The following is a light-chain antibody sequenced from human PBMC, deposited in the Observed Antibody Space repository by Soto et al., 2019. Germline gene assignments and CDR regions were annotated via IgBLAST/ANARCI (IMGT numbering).Light chain of an antibody. Sequence: QAVVTQEPSLTVSPGGTVTLTCASSTGAVTSGYYPNWFQQKPGQAPRALIYTIRNKHSWTPARFSGSLLGGKAALTLSGVQAEDEAEYYCLLYYGGAWVFGGGTKLTVL. V-gene: IGLV7-43*01. J-gene: IGLJ3*02. CDR1: TGAVTSGYY. CDR2: TIR. CDR3: LLYYGGAWV.